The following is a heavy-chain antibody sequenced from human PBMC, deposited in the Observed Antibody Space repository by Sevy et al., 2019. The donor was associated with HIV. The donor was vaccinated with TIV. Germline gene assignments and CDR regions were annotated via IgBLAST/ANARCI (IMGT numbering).Heavy chain of an antibody. CDR2: IRYDGSNK. D-gene: IGHD3-22*01. J-gene: IGHJ3*02. Sequence: GESLKISCAASGFTFSSYGMHWVRQAPGKGLEWVAFIRYDGSNKYYAGSVKGRFTISRDNSKNTLYLQMNSLRAEDTAVYYCAKAISDYYDSFDAFDIWGQGTMVTVSS. CDR3: AKAISDYYDSFDAFDI. CDR1: GFTFSSYG. V-gene: IGHV3-30*02.